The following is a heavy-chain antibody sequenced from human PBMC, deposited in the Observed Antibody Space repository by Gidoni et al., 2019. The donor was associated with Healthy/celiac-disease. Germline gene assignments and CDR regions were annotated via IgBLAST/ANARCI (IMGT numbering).Heavy chain of an antibody. CDR1: GFTFSSYS. D-gene: IGHD2-21*02. J-gene: IGHJ4*02. Sequence: EVQLVESGGGLVQPGGSLRLSCAASGFTFSSYSMNWVRPAPGKGLEWVSYISSSSSTIYYADSVKGRFTISRDNAKNSLYLQMNSLRAEDTAVYYCAREGRAYCGGDCYPLDYWGQGTLVTVSS. CDR2: ISSSSSTI. V-gene: IGHV3-48*01. CDR3: AREGRAYCGGDCYPLDY.